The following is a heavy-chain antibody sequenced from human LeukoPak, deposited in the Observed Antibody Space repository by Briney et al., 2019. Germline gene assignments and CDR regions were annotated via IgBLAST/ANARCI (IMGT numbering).Heavy chain of an antibody. D-gene: IGHD3-22*01. V-gene: IGHV3-23*01. Sequence: GGSLRFSCAASGFTFSSYAMSWVRQAPGKGLEWVSAISGSGGSTYYADSVKGRFTISRDNSKNTLYLQMNSLRAEDTAVYYCAKGLRRSYDSPPAWGQGTLVTVSS. CDR3: AKGLRRSYDSPPA. CDR2: ISGSGGST. CDR1: GFTFSSYA. J-gene: IGHJ4*02.